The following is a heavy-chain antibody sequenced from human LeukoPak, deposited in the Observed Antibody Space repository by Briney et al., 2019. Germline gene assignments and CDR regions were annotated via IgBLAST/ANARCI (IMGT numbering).Heavy chain of an antibody. CDR2: IIPIFGTA. CDR3: ARCRQQLVNTQHWDYYYYMDV. J-gene: IGHJ6*03. D-gene: IGHD6-13*01. Sequence: SVTVSCKASGGTFSSYAISWVRQAPGQGLEWMGGIIPIFGTANYAQKFQGRVTITTDESTSTAYMELSSLRSEDTAVYYCARCRQQLVNTQHWDYYYYMDVWGKGTTVTVSS. CDR1: GGTFSSYA. V-gene: IGHV1-69*05.